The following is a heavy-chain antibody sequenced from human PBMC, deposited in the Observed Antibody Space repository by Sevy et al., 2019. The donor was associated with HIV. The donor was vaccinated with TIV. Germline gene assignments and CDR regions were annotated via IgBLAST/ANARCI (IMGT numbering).Heavy chain of an antibody. V-gene: IGHV3-30*03. Sequence: GGSLRLSCAASGFTFSSYGMHWVRQAPGKGLEGVAATSYDGSNKYYADSVKGRFTISRDNSKNTLYLQMNSLRAEDTAVFYCARSKYDWGVPVGLDIWGQGTMVTVSS. J-gene: IGHJ3*02. CDR1: GFTFSSYG. CDR3: ARSKYDWGVPVGLDI. CDR2: TSYDGSNK. D-gene: IGHD3-10*02.